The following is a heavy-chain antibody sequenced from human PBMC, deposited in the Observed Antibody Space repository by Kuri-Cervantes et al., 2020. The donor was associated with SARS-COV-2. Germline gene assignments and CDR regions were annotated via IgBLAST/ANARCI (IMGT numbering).Heavy chain of an antibody. D-gene: IGHD1-14*01. Sequence: ASVKVSCKASGYTFTSYGISWVRQAPGQGLEWMGWISAYNGNANYAQNFQGRVTMTTDTPTKTGHMELRRLQPDDTAIYYCARQGTTYLDSWGQGTLVTVSS. CDR2: ISAYNGNA. CDR3: ARQGTTYLDS. J-gene: IGHJ4*02. V-gene: IGHV1-18*01. CDR1: GYTFTSYG.